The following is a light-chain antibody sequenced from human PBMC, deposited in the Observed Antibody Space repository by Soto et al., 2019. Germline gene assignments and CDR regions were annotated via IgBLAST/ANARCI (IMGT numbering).Light chain of an antibody. J-gene: IGKJ3*01. CDR2: EAS. CDR1: QDISKY. CDR3: QQYHSLPFT. Sequence: DIQMTQSPSSLSASVGDRITITCQASQDISKYLIWYQQTPGKAPKFLIYEASNLERGVPSRFSGSGSGTDFTFTITSLQPEDIATYYFQQYHSLPFTFGPGTKLDIK. V-gene: IGKV1-33*01.